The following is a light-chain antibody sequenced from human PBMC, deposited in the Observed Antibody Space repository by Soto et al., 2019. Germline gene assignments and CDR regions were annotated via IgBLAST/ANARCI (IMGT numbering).Light chain of an antibody. CDR1: QDISNY. J-gene: IGKJ1*01. Sequence: DIQMTQSPSSLSASVGDRVTITCQASQDISNYLNWYQQKPGKAPKLLIYDASNLETGVPSRFSGSGSGTDFTFTIRSLQTEDIATYYCQHQGTFGKGTKVDIK. CDR3: QHQGT. V-gene: IGKV1-33*01. CDR2: DAS.